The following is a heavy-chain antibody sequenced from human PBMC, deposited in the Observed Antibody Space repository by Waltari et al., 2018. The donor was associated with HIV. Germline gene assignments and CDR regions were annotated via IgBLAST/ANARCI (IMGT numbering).Heavy chain of an antibody. Sequence: DVHLVQSGAEVKKPGESLKISCPGSGYSFSSYWIGWVRQMPGKGLEWMGNIYPGDSDSRYSPSFKGQVTISRDMSSSTAYLQWSRLKSSDSATYFCARIRMGADDAFDLWGQGTVVTVTS. CDR1: GYSFSSYW. J-gene: IGHJ3*01. D-gene: IGHD1-26*01. CDR3: ARIRMGADDAFDL. V-gene: IGHV5-51*01. CDR2: IYPGDSDS.